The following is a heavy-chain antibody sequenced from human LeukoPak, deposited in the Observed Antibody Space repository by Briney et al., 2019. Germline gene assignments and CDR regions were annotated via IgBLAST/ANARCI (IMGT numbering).Heavy chain of an antibody. CDR2: ISYDGSNK. V-gene: IGHV3-30*18. Sequence: GGSLRLSCAASGFTFSSYGMHWVRQAPGKGLEWVAVISYDGSNKYYADSVKGRFTISRDNSKNTLYLQMNSLRAEDTAVYYCAKDQGLEGSSWSLYYYYYGMDVWGKGTTVTVSS. D-gene: IGHD6-13*01. CDR3: AKDQGLEGSSWSLYYYYYGMDV. J-gene: IGHJ6*04. CDR1: GFTFSSYG.